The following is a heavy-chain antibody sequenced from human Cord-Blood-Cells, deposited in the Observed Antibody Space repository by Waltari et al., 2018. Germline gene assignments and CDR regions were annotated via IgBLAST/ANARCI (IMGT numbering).Heavy chain of an antibody. D-gene: IGHD7-27*01. CDR3: ARGKTGDEDY. J-gene: IGHJ4*02. V-gene: IGHV4-34*01. Sequence: QVQLQQWGAGLLKPSETLSLTCAVYGGSFSGYYWSWIRQPPGKGLEWIGEINHSGSTNYNPSLKSRVTISVDPSKNQFSLKLSSVTAADTAVYHCARGKTGDEDYWGQGTLVTVSS. CDR1: GGSFSGYY. CDR2: INHSGST.